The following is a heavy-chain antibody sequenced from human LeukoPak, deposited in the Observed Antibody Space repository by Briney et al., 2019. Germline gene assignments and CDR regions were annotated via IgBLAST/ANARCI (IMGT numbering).Heavy chain of an antibody. CDR2: ISAYNGNT. CDR1: GYTFTSYG. CDR3: ARGRRSGSYYNWFDP. J-gene: IGHJ5*02. V-gene: IGHV1-18*01. Sequence: ASVKVSCKASGYTFTSYGISWVRQAPGQGLEWMGWISAYNGNTNYAQKLQGRVTMTTDTSTSTAYMELRSLRSDDTAVYYCARGRRSGSYYNWFDPWGQGPLVTVSS. D-gene: IGHD1-26*01.